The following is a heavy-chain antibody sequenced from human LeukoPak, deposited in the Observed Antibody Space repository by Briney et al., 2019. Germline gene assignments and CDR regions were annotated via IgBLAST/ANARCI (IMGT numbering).Heavy chain of an antibody. CDR2: IYYSGST. CDR1: GGSISSYY. D-gene: IGHD6-6*01. CDR3: ARSQLLDAFDI. J-gene: IGHJ3*02. V-gene: IGHV4-59*01. Sequence: SETLSLTCTVSGGSISSYYWSWIRQPPGKGLEGIGYIYYSGSTNYNPSLKSRVTISVDTSKNQFSLKLSSVTAADTAVYYCARSQLLDAFDIWGQGTMVTVSS.